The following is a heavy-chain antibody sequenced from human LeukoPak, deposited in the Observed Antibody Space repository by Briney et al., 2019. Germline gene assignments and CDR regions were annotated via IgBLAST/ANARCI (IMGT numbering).Heavy chain of an antibody. D-gene: IGHD6-19*01. Sequence: PSETLSLTCTVSGDSFSSVTDYWAWIRQPPGKGLEWIASGDYSGGTYYNPSLESRVAISADMSKIQFSLKLTSVTGADTAVYYCAGERGEEYSSGWYKRNYFDNWGQGIRVTVSS. J-gene: IGHJ4*02. CDR2: GDYSGGT. CDR3: AGERGEEYSSGWYKRNYFDN. V-gene: IGHV4-39*07. CDR1: GDSFSSVTDY.